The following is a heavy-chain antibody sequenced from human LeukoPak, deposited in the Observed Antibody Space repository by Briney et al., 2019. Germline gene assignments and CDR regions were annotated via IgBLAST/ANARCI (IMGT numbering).Heavy chain of an antibody. V-gene: IGHV4-31*03. CDR2: IYYSGST. Sequence: PSETLSLTCTVSGGSISSGGYYWSWIRQHPGKGLEWIGYIYYSGSTYYNPSLKSRVTISVDTSKNQFSLKLRSVTAADTAVYYCARARRGYSYGFYWGQGTMVTVSS. J-gene: IGHJ4*02. CDR1: GGSISSGGYY. CDR3: ARARRGYSYGFY. D-gene: IGHD5-18*01.